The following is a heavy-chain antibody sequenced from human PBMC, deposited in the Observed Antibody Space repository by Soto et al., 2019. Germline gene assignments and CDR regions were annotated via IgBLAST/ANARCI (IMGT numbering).Heavy chain of an antibody. J-gene: IGHJ6*02. CDR3: ARGPAGVVVVPAAVYGMDV. Sequence: PSETLSLTCTVSGGSISSSSYYWGWIRQPPGKGLEWIGSIYYSGSTYYNPSLKSRVTISVDTSKNQFSLKLSSVTAADTAVYYCARGPAGVVVVPAAVYGMDVWGQGTTVTVSS. D-gene: IGHD2-2*01. CDR1: GGSISSSSYY. CDR2: IYYSGST. V-gene: IGHV4-39*01.